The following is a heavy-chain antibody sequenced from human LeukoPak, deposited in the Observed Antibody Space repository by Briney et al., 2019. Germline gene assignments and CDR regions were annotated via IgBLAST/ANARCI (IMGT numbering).Heavy chain of an antibody. V-gene: IGHV3-23*01. Sequence: GGSLRLSCTASGFSFSSYAMSWVRQAPGKGLEWVSYISSSGSTIYYADSVKGRFTISRDNSKNTLYLQMNSLRAEDTAVYYCATTSGSGSFYDYWGQGTLVTVSS. CDR3: ATTSGSGSFYDY. D-gene: IGHD3-10*01. CDR1: GFSFSSYA. CDR2: ISSSGSTI. J-gene: IGHJ4*02.